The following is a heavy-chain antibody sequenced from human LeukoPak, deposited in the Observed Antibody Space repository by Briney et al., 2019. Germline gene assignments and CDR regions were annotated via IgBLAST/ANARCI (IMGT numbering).Heavy chain of an antibody. Sequence: SETLSLTCAVYGGSFSGYYWSWIRQPPGKGLEWIGEINHSGSTNYHPSLKSRVTVSVDTSKNQFSLKLSSVTAADTAIYYCARAVSGRFDYWGQGTLVTVSS. J-gene: IGHJ4*02. CDR1: GGSFSGYY. CDR2: INHSGST. CDR3: ARAVSGRFDY. D-gene: IGHD6-19*01. V-gene: IGHV4-34*01.